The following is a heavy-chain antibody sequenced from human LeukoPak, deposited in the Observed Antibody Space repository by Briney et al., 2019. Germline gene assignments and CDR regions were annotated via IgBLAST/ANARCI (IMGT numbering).Heavy chain of an antibody. J-gene: IGHJ4*02. CDR3: ARGHARIGPAAYTHFDY. CDR2: IYYSGST. Sequence: SQTLSLTCTVSGGSISSGCYYWSWIRQHPGKGLEWIGYIYYSGSTYYNSSLKSRVTISVDTSKNQFSLKLSSVTAADTAVYYCARGHARIGPAAYTHFDYWGQGTLVTVSS. D-gene: IGHD2-2*01. CDR1: GGSISSGCYY. V-gene: IGHV4-31*03.